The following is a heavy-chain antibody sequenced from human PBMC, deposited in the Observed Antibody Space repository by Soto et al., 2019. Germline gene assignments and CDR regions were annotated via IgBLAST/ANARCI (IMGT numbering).Heavy chain of an antibody. Sequence: SETLSLPCAVYGGSFSGYYWSWIRQPPGKGLEWIGEINHSGSTNYNPSLKSRGTISVDTSKNQFSLKLSSVTAADTAVYYCARSRVVLRWFGELPISSGMDVGGQGTKVLVSS. V-gene: IGHV4-34*01. CDR3: ARSRVVLRWFGELPISSGMDV. D-gene: IGHD3-10*01. J-gene: IGHJ6*01. CDR1: GGSFSGYY. CDR2: INHSGST.